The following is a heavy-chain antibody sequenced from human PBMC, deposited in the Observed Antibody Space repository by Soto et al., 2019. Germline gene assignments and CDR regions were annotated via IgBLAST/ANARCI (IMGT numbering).Heavy chain of an antibody. V-gene: IGHV5-51*01. CDR1: GYSFTSYW. J-gene: IGHJ3*02. CDR3: ARSAVYYYDSSGYYDAFDI. D-gene: IGHD3-22*01. Sequence: PGESLKISCKGSGYSFTSYWIGWVRQMPGKGLEWMGIIYPGDSDTRYSPSFQGQVTISADKSISTAYLQWSSLKASDTAMYYCARSAVYYYDSSGYYDAFDIWGQGTMVTVS. CDR2: IYPGDSDT.